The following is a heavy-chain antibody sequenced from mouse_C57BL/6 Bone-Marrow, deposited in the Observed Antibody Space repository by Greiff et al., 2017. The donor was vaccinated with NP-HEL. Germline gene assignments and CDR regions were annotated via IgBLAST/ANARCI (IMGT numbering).Heavy chain of an antibody. CDR3: ARWDGSGCWYFDV. J-gene: IGHJ1*03. V-gene: IGHV1-39*01. CDR2: INPNYGTT. Sequence: VQLKQSGPELVTPGASVKISCKASGYSFTDYNMNWVKQSNGKSLEWIGVINPNYGTTSYNQKFKGKATLTVAQSSSTAYMQLNSLTSEDSAVDYCARWDGSGCWYFDVWGTGTTVTVSS. D-gene: IGHD1-1*01. CDR1: GYSFTDYN.